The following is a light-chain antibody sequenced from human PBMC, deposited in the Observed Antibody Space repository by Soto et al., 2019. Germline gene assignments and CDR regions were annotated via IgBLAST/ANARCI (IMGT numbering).Light chain of an antibody. CDR2: EVT. CDR1: SSDVGGYNY. CDR3: SSYTTRNTGV. Sequence: QSALTQPASVSGSPGQSITISCTGTSSDVGGYNYVSWFQQHPGKAPRLMIYEVTNRPSGVSHRFSASKSGNTASLTISGLQAEDEADNYSSSYTTRNTGVFGGGTKLTVL. V-gene: IGLV2-14*01. J-gene: IGLJ2*01.